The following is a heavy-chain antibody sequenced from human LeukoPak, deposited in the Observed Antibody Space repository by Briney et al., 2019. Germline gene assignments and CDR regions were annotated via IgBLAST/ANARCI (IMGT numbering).Heavy chain of an antibody. CDR2: IFPSGST. CDR1: GASISGYY. Sequence: SEPLSLTCTVSGASISGYYWSWFRKPAGKGLEWIGRIFPSGSTNYTPPLKSGVTMSVDTSKTQFSLKLSSVTAADTAVYYCGRDRRNWFDPWGQGTLVTVSS. V-gene: IGHV4-4*07. J-gene: IGHJ5*02. CDR3: GRDRRNWFDP.